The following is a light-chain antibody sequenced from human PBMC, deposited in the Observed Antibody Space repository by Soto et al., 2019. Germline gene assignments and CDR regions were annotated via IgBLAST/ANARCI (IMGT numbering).Light chain of an antibody. CDR1: SSDVGAYNY. CDR2: EVS. CDR3: SSYAGSDVFV. J-gene: IGLJ1*01. Sequence: QSVLTQPASVSGSPGQSITISCTGTSSDVGAYNYVSWYQHHPGKAPKLMIYEVSKRPSGVPDRFSGSKSGNTASLTVSGLQAEDEADYYCSSYAGSDVFVFGTGTKVTVL. V-gene: IGLV2-8*01.